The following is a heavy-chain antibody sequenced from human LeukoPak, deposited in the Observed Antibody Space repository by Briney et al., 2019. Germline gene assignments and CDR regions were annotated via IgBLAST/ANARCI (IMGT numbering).Heavy chain of an antibody. J-gene: IGHJ6*03. Sequence: PSETLSLTCTVSGVSITNYYWAWVRQPRGKGLEWVGYIHYRESTNYNPSLKSRVTISVDTSKNKFSLKLSSVTAADTAVYYCARASVTYYYSYMDVWGKGTTVTASS. CDR3: ARASVTYYYSYMDV. CDR2: IHYREST. CDR1: GVSITNYY. V-gene: IGHV4-59*01. D-gene: IGHD4-11*01.